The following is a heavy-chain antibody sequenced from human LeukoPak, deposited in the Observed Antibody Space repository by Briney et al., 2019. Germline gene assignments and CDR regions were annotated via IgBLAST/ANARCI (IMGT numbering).Heavy chain of an antibody. CDR2: IYTSGST. CDR1: GGSISSYY. D-gene: IGHD3-3*01. CDR3: ARDNSIFGVVTPGYYYYYMDV. V-gene: IGHV4-4*07. J-gene: IGHJ6*03. Sequence: SETLSLTCTVSGGSISSYYWSRIRQPAGKGLEWIGRIYTSGSTNYNPSLKSRVTMSVDTSKNQFSLKLSSVTAADTAVYYCARDNSIFGVVTPGYYYYYMDVWGKGTTVTVSS.